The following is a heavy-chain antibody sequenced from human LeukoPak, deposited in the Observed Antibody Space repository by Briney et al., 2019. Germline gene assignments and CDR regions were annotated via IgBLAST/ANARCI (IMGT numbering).Heavy chain of an antibody. D-gene: IGHD1-26*01. Sequence: ASVKVSFKASGYTFTSYYMHWVRQAPGQGLEWMGIINPSGGSTSYAQKFQGRVTMTRDTSTSTVYMELSSLRSEDTAVYYCARSEGATFRSNYWGQGTLVTVSS. V-gene: IGHV1-46*01. J-gene: IGHJ4*02. CDR1: GYTFTSYY. CDR2: INPSGGST. CDR3: ARSEGATFRSNY.